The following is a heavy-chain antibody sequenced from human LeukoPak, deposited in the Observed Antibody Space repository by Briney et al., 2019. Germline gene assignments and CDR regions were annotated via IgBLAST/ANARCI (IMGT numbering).Heavy chain of an antibody. V-gene: IGHV3-11*04. D-gene: IGHD3-3*01. J-gene: IGHJ4*02. CDR2: ISSSGSTI. CDR3: ARELADDFWSGYYLNYFDY. Sequence: GGSLRLSCAASGFTFSDYYMSWIRQAPGRGLVWVSYISSSGSTIYYADSVKGRFTISRDNAKNSLYLQMNSLRAEDTAVYYCARELADDFWSGYYLNYFDYWGQGTLVTVSS. CDR1: GFTFSDYY.